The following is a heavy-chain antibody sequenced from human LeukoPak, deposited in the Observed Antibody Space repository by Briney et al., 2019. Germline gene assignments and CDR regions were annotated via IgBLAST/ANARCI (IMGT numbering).Heavy chain of an antibody. V-gene: IGHV3-30*18. J-gene: IGHJ4*02. CDR2: ISYDGSNK. D-gene: IGHD6-19*01. CDR1: GFTFSSYG. CDR3: AKSPPGIAVAGTFLSY. Sequence: GGSLRLSCAASGFTFSSYGMHWVRQAPGKGLEWVAVISYDGSNKCYADSVKGRFTISRDNSKNTLYLQMNSLRAEDTAVYYCAKSPPGIAVAGTFLSYWGQGTLVTVSS.